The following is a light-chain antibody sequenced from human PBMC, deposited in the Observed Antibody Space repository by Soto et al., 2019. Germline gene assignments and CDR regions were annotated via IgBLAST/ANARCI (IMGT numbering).Light chain of an antibody. CDR3: SSYTSNNSVI. V-gene: IGLV2-14*01. CDR1: SSDVGGYNY. CDR2: DVN. Sequence: QSVLTQPASVSGSPGQSITISCTGTSSDVGGYNYVSWYQQHPGKAPKVMIYDVNNRPSGVSNRFSGSKSGNTASLTLSGLQADDEADYYCSSYTSNNSVIFGGGTKLTVL. J-gene: IGLJ2*01.